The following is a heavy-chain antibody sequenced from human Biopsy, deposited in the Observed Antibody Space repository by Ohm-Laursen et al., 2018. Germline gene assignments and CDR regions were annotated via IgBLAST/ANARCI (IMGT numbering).Heavy chain of an antibody. CDR2: IYYDGFT. V-gene: IGHV4-38-2*01. Sequence: SETLSLTCAVSGYSVTNDYYWGWIRQPPGKGLEWIGNIYYDGFTYYNPSLKSRVALSVDTSKNQFSLRLTSVTAADTAVYYCARVAGGYAYYYGMDVWGQGTTVTVSS. CDR3: ARVAGGYAYYYGMDV. D-gene: IGHD5-12*01. CDR1: GYSVTNDYY. J-gene: IGHJ6*02.